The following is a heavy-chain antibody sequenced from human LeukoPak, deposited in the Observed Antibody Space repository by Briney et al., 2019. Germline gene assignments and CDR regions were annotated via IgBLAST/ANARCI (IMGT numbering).Heavy chain of an antibody. Sequence: GGSLRLSCGASGFTFSTYWMSWVRQAPGKGLGWGANMKEDGSDQNYLDSVKGRFTISRDNAKNLVYLQMNSLRAEDTAVYYCTRDRDRGYSTFDYWGQGILVTVSS. J-gene: IGHJ4*02. D-gene: IGHD3-22*01. CDR2: MKEDGSDQ. CDR1: GFTFSTYW. CDR3: TRDRDRGYSTFDY. V-gene: IGHV3-7*01.